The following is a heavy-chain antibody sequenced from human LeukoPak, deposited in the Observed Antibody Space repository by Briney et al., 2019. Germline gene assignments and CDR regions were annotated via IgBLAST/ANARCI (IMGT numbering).Heavy chain of an antibody. D-gene: IGHD6-19*01. CDR3: ARDPSNTSGRYIYFDY. V-gene: IGHV1-18*01. CDR2: ISIYNGDT. Sequence: GASVKVSCKASGYTFKAYGVSWVRQAPGQGLEWMGWISIYNGDTKYPQNFQGRVTMTTDTSTSTAYMELRSLRSDDTAVYYCARDPSNTSGRYIYFDYWGQGSLVTVSS. J-gene: IGHJ4*02. CDR1: GYTFKAYG.